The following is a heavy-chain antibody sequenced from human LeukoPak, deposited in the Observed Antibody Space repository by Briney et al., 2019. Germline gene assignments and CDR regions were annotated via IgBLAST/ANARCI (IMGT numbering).Heavy chain of an antibody. V-gene: IGHV6-1*01. Sequence: SQTLSLTCAISGDSVSSNSAAWNWIRQSPSRGLKWLGRTYYRSKWYNAVSVKSRITINPDTSKNQVSLQLNSVTPEDTAVYYCARDRNFGGPYNSVDYWGQGTLVTVSS. CDR1: GDSVSSNSAA. J-gene: IGHJ4*02. CDR2: TYYRSKWY. D-gene: IGHD5-24*01. CDR3: ARDRNFGGPYNSVDY.